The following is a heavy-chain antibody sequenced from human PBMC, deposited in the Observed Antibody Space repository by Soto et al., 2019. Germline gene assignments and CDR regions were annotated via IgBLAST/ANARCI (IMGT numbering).Heavy chain of an antibody. CDR1: GYTFTSYG. CDR3: ARELNTDLSAYYSFAY. V-gene: IGHV1-18*01. D-gene: IGHD3-22*01. CDR2: VGKVNTNT. J-gene: IGHJ4*02. Sequence: QVQLVQSGPEVKMPGASVKVSCKTSGYTFTSYGLAWLRQAPGQGPERMGWVGKVNTNTNYAEKCKGRVTMTSDTSPTTTYMELTNLRSDDTSGYYCARELNTDLSAYYSFAYWGQGTLVTVSS.